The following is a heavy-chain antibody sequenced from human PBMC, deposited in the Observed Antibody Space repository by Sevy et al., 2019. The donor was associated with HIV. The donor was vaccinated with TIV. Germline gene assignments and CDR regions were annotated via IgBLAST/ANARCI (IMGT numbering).Heavy chain of an antibody. V-gene: IGHV3-23*01. CDR1: GFTFSKYS. D-gene: IGHD2-8*01. CDR3: AREGCTKPHDY. J-gene: IGHJ4*02. CDR2: LSFGCGER. Sequence: GGSLRLSCAASGFTFSKYSMSWVRQPPGKGLEWVSTLSFGCGERNHADSVKGRFTISRDNSKNSLYLQMNNLSAEDTAVYYCAREGCTKPHDYWGQGTLVTVSS.